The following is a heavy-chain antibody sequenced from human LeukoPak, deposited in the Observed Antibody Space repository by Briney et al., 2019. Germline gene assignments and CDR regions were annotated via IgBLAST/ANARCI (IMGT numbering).Heavy chain of an antibody. CDR2: ISPHNGGT. V-gene: IGHV1-2*02. CDR3: ARDHPGPEFIDY. CDR1: GYTFSDYY. J-gene: IGHJ4*02. Sequence: ASVKVSCKSSGYTFSDYYLHWVRQTPEQGLEWMAWISPHNGGTHYAQKFQGRVTMTLDTPTSTVYLELNSLTSDDTAVYYCARDHPGPEFIDYWGQGTLVTVSS.